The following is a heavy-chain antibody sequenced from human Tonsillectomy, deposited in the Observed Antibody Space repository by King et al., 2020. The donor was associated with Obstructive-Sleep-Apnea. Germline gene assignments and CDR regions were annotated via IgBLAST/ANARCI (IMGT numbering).Heavy chain of an antibody. CDR2: LSWNSDTI. Sequence: VQLVESGGGLVQPGRSLRLSCATSGFTFGNHAIHWVRQGPGKGLEWVSGLSWNSDTIGYADSVKGRFTISRDSAKKSVYLQMDSLRPEDTALYYCKMRSNGPGSYYFPPFDSWGQGTLVTVSS. CDR1: GFTFGNHA. CDR3: KMRSNGPGSYYFPPFDS. J-gene: IGHJ5*02. V-gene: IGHV3-9*01. D-gene: IGHD3-10*01.